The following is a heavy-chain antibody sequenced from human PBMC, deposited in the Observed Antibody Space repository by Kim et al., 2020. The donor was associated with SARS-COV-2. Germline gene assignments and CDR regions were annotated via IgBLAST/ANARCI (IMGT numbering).Heavy chain of an antibody. V-gene: IGHV4-31*02. D-gene: IGHD2-2*02. CDR3: ARVGVVPAAIWGSRTNAFDI. Sequence: RVTISVDTSKNQFSLKLSSVTAADTAVYYCARVGVVPAAIWGSRTNAFDIWGQGTMVTVSS. J-gene: IGHJ3*02.